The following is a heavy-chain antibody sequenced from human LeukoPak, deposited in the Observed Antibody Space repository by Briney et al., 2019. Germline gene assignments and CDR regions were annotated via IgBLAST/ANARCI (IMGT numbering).Heavy chain of an antibody. J-gene: IGHJ6*03. D-gene: IGHD1-7*01. V-gene: IGHV3-30*02. CDR1: GFTFSSYG. CDR3: AKTQNNWNYLHYYYYYMDV. Sequence: PGGSLRLSCAASGFTFSSYGMHWVRQAPGKGLEWVAFIRYDGSNKYYADSVKGRFTISRDNSKNTLYLQMNSLRAEDTAVYYCAKTQNNWNYLHYYYYYMDVWGKGTTVTVSS. CDR2: IRYDGSNK.